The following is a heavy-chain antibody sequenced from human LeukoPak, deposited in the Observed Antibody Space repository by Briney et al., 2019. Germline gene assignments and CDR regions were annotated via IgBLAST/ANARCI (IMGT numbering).Heavy chain of an antibody. J-gene: IGHJ4*02. CDR3: ARDLRAAY. CDR2: IHYSGST. D-gene: IGHD3-16*01. V-gene: IGHV4-59*01. CDR1: GASITSYY. Sequence: EPLETLSLTCTVSGASITSYYWTWIRQPPGKGLEWIGYIHYSGSTNYNPSLKSRVTISVDTSKNQFSLKLSSVTAADTAVYYCARDLRAAYWGQGTLVTVSS.